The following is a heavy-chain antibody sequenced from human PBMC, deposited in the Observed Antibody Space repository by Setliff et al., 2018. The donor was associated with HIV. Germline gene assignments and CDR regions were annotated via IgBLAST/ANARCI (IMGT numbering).Heavy chain of an antibody. CDR1: GYTFTSYD. CDR2: MNPNSGNT. V-gene: IGHV1-8*01. J-gene: IGHJ4*02. D-gene: IGHD6-19*01. Sequence: ASVKVSCKASGYTFTSYDINWVRQATGQGLEWMGWMNPNSGNTGYAQKFQGRVTMTTDTATNTGYMELRNLTSDDTAVYYCARVPLSGWLYFDYWGQGTLVTVSS. CDR3: ARVPLSGWLYFDY.